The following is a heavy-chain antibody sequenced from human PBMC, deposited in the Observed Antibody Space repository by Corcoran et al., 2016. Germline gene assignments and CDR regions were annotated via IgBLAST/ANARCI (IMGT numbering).Heavy chain of an antibody. J-gene: IGHJ4*02. CDR1: SYTFTSNG. CDR3: ATRPGRDPYYFDY. V-gene: IGHV1-18*01. Sequence: QVQLVQSGGEVKKHGASVKVSCKAASYTFTSNGMSWVRPAPGQRLEWMGWITVYNGKTNYAQKFQGRVTMTTDTSTRTAYMELRSLRSDDTAVYYCATRPGRDPYYFDYWGQGTLVTVSS. CDR2: ITVYNGKT.